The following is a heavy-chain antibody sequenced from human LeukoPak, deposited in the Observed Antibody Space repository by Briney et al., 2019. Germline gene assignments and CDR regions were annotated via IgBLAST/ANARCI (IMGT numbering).Heavy chain of an antibody. Sequence: GGSLRLSCAASGFTFTDYWMTWVRQAPGQGLEWMANIRQDGGATYYGGSVKGRFTISRDNAKSSLFLQMDSLRAEDTAVYYCATSKDTAGGPYWSRGTLVTVSS. CDR3: ATSKDTAGGPY. CDR2: IRQDGGAT. CDR1: GFTFTDYW. J-gene: IGHJ4*02. V-gene: IGHV3-7*01. D-gene: IGHD5-18*01.